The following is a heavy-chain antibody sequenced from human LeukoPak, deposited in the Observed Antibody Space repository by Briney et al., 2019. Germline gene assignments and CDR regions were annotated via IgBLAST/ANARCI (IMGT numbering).Heavy chain of an antibody. CDR1: GYTLTELS. CDR3: ATVVVTAPGEDYFDY. V-gene: IGHV1-24*01. Sequence: ASVKVSFKVSGYTLTELSMHWVRQAPGKGLEWMGGFDPEDGETIYAQKFQGRVTMTEDTSTDTAYMELSSLRSEDTAVYYCATVVVTAPGEDYFDYWGQGTLVTVSS. CDR2: FDPEDGET. J-gene: IGHJ4*02. D-gene: IGHD2-21*02.